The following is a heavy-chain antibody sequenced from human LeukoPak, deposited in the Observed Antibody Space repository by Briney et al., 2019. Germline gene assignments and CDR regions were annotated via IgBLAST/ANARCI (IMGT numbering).Heavy chain of an antibody. J-gene: IGHJ4*02. CDR3: ASTFTFYSSSSGLFSYYFDY. CDR2: IIPILGTA. Sequence: SVKVSCKASGGTFSSYAISWVRQAPGQGLEWMGGIIPILGTANYAQKFQGRVTITADESTSTAYMELSSLRSEDTAVYYCASTFTFYSSSSGLFSYYFDYWGQGTLVTVSS. V-gene: IGHV1-69*01. D-gene: IGHD6-6*01. CDR1: GGTFSSYA.